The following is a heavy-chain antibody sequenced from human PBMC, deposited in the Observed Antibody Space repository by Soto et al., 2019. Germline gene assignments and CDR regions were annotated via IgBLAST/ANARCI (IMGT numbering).Heavy chain of an antibody. CDR2: INAGNGNT. CDR3: VRSPSSWSYYYYYGMDV. V-gene: IGHV1-3*01. Sequence: ASVKVSCKASGYTFTSYAMHWVRQAPGQRLEWMGWINAGNGNTKYSQKFQGRVTITRDTSASTAYMELSSLRSEDTAVYYCVRSPSSWSYYYYYGMDVWGQGTTDTGSS. D-gene: IGHD6-13*01. CDR1: GYTFTSYA. J-gene: IGHJ6*02.